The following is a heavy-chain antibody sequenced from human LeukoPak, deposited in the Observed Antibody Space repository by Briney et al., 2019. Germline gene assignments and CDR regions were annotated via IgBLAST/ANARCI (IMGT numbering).Heavy chain of an antibody. CDR2: IYYSGST. J-gene: IGHJ4*02. CDR1: GGSISSSSYY. V-gene: IGHV4-39*01. Sequence: SETLSLTCTVSGGSISSSSYYWGWIRQPPGKGLEWIGSIYYSGSTYYNPSLKSRVTISVDTSKNQFSLKLSSVTAADTAVYYCARYGSGSYWTNFDYWAREPWSPSPQ. CDR3: ARYGSGSYWTNFDY. D-gene: IGHD1-26*01.